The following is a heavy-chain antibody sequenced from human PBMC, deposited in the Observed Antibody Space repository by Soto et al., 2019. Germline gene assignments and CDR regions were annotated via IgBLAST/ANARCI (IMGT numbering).Heavy chain of an antibody. CDR1: GFTFSSYG. D-gene: IGHD1-1*01. V-gene: IGHV3-33*01. CDR3: ARDGKNWNLDY. Sequence: GGSLRLSCAASGFTFSSYGMHWVRQAPGKGGEWVAVIGDYGSNKDYADSVKGRFTISRDNSKNTLYLLMNSLRAEDTAMYYCARDGKNWNLDYWGQGTLVTVSS. CDR2: IGDYGSNK. J-gene: IGHJ4*02.